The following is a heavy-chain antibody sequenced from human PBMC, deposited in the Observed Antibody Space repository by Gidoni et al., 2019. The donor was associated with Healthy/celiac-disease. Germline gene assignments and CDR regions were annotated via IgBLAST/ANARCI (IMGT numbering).Heavy chain of an antibody. D-gene: IGHD2-8*01. CDR2: MNPNSGNT. CDR1: GYTFPSYD. CDR3: ASHIVLTRETAYYYYGMDV. V-gene: IGHV1-8*01. J-gene: IGHJ6*02. Sequence: QVQLLQSGAEVKKPGASVKVPCKASGYTFPSYDINWGRQATGQGLGSRGWMNPNSGNTGYEQKIQGRVNMTRNTSISTAYMEMSSLRSEDTAVYDCASHIVLTRETAYYYYGMDVWGQGTTVTVSS.